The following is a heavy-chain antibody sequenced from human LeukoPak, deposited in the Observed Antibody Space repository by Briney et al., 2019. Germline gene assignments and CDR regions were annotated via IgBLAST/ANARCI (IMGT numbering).Heavy chain of an antibody. D-gene: IGHD3-22*01. CDR1: GFTFSIYA. J-gene: IGHJ4*02. CDR2: ITSRGEST. Sequence: GGSLRLSCAASGFTFSIYAMSWVRQAPGKGLQWVSSITSRGESTWYVDSVKGRFTITRDNSENTLYLQMHSLRAKDTAVYYCARDRPNYYGSDGHYYRRDGDYWGRGTLVSVSS. V-gene: IGHV3-23*01. CDR3: ARDRPNYYGSDGHYYRRDGDY.